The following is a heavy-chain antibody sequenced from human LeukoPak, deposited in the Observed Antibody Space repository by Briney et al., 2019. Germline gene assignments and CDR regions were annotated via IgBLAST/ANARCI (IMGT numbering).Heavy chain of an antibody. CDR2: ISAYNGNT. CDR3: ARAGGEGYCSGGSCYRLGPSAFDI. D-gene: IGHD2-15*01. CDR1: GYIFTSYG. J-gene: IGHJ3*02. V-gene: IGHV1-18*03. Sequence: ASVKVSCKASGYIFTSYGISWVRQAPGQGLEWMGWISAYNGNTNYAQKFQGRVTMTTDTSTSTAYMELRSLRSEDMAVYYCARAGGEGYCSGGSCYRLGPSAFDIWGQGTMVTVSS.